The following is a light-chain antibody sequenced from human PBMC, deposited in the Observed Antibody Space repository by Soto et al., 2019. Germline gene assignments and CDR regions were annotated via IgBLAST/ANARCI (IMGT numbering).Light chain of an antibody. CDR1: QSVSSSS. CDR2: GAS. Sequence: EIVLTQSQGPFFFSPGERPTFSSRPSQSVSSSSLAWYQQKRGQAPRLLISGASSRAAGIQDRFSASGSGTDFTLTINRLEPEDFAVYFCKHYGGSPGTFGQGTKVDIK. V-gene: IGKV3-20*01. CDR3: KHYGGSPGT. J-gene: IGKJ1*01.